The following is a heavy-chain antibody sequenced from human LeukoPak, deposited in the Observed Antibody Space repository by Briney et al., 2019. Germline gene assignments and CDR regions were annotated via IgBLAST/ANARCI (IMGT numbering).Heavy chain of an antibody. CDR2: IKGDGNT. CDR1: GFTFSSYW. D-gene: IGHD3-22*01. CDR3: ARAPSEIGGYYPEYFRH. J-gene: IGHJ1*01. V-gene: IGHV3-74*01. Sequence: GGSLRLSCAASGFTFSSYWMHWVRQAPGMGLVGVSRIKGDGNTNYADSVKGRFTISRDNAKNTVSLQMNSLRAEDTGVYYCARAPSEIGGYYPEYFRHWGQGTLVTVSS.